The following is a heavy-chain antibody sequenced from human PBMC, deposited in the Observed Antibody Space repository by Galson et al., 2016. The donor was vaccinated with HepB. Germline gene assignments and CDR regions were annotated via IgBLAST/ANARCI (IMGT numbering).Heavy chain of an antibody. J-gene: IGHJ4*02. CDR1: GYSFASYH. V-gene: IGHV1-46*01. D-gene: IGHD1-1*01. CDR2: IHPSGVTT. CDR3: AKDSNNWSFDY. Sequence: SVKVSCKASGYSFASYHMQWVRRAPGQGLEWMGTIHPSGVTTRLAQEFQDRLTLTRDTPTSTFYLELTSLRSDDTAVYFCAKDSNNWSFDYWGQGTLVTVSS.